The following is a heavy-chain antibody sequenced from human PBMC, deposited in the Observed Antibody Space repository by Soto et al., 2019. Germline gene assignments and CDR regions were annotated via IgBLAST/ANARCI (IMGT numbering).Heavy chain of an antibody. J-gene: IGHJ5*02. D-gene: IGHD2-15*01. CDR2: IKSKTDGGTT. Sequence: PGGSLRLSCAASGFTFSNAWMSWVRQAPGKGLEWVGRIKSKTDGGTTDYAAPVKGRFTISRDDSKNTLYLQMNSLKTEDTAVYYCTTEPAALGDWFDPWGQGTLVTVSS. V-gene: IGHV3-15*01. CDR3: TTEPAALGDWFDP. CDR1: GFTFSNAW.